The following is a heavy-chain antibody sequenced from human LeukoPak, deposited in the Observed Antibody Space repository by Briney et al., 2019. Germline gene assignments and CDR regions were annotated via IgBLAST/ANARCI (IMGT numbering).Heavy chain of an antibody. CDR1: GFTFSSYA. Sequence: GGSLRLSCAASGFTFSSYAMSWARQAPGKGLEWVSGISDSGDSTYYADSVKGRFTISRDNSKNTLYLQMNSLRAEDTVLYYCAKGGHIAAAGNLWYYMDVWGKGTTVTVSS. J-gene: IGHJ6*03. CDR3: AKGGHIAAAGNLWYYMDV. V-gene: IGHV3-23*01. D-gene: IGHD6-13*01. CDR2: ISDSGDST.